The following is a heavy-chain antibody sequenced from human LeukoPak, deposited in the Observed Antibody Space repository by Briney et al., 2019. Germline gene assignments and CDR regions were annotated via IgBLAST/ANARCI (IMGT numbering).Heavy chain of an antibody. Sequence: PSETLSLTCTVSGGSISSSNYYWSWIRQPAGKGLEWIGRIYTSGTTNYNPSLKSRVTISIDASKNQFSLKLSSVTAADTAVYYCARGLWFGDENPPYFDYWGQGTLVTVSS. CDR2: IYTSGTT. V-gene: IGHV4-61*02. D-gene: IGHD3-10*01. J-gene: IGHJ4*02. CDR3: ARGLWFGDENPPYFDY. CDR1: GGSISSSNYY.